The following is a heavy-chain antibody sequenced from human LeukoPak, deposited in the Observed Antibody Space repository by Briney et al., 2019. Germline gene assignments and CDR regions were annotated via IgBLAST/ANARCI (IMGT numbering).Heavy chain of an antibody. Sequence: GGSLRLSCAASGFTFSSYGMHWVRQAPGKGLEWVAFIRYDGSNKYYADSVKGRFTISRDNSKNTLYLQMNSLRTEDMAVYYRAKGPKQLLVRRSVWAYMDVWGKGATVTIS. D-gene: IGHD6-19*01. V-gene: IGHV3-30*02. J-gene: IGHJ6*03. CDR2: IRYDGSNK. CDR3: AKGPKQLLVRRSVWAYMDV. CDR1: GFTFSSYG.